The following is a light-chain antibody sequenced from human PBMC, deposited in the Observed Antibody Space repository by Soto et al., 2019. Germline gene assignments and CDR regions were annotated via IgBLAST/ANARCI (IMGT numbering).Light chain of an antibody. V-gene: IGLV2-14*02. Sequence: QSALTQPASVSGSPGQSITISCSGTSSDVGSYNLVSWYQQHPGKAPKLIIYEVSNRPSGVSSRFSGSKSGNTASLTISGLQAEDEADYYCGSYTGSIYVFGTGTKLTVL. CDR3: GSYTGSIYV. CDR1: SSDVGSYNL. J-gene: IGLJ1*01. CDR2: EVS.